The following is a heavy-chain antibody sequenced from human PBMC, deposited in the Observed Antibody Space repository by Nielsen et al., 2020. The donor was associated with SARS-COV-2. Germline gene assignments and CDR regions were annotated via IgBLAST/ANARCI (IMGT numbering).Heavy chain of an antibody. Sequence: ASVRVSCKVSGYTLTELSMHWVRQAPGKGLEWMGWINPNSGGTNYAQKFQGRVTMTRDTSISTAYMELSRLRSDDTAVYYCAKNPAYYGSGSYFSWFDPWGQGTLVTVSS. CDR2: INPNSGGT. D-gene: IGHD3-10*01. CDR1: GYTLTELS. CDR3: AKNPAYYGSGSYFSWFDP. J-gene: IGHJ5*02. V-gene: IGHV1-2*02.